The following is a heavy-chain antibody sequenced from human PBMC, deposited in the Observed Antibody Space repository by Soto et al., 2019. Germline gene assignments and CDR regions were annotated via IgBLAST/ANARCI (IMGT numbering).Heavy chain of an antibody. CDR2: INPNSGGT. CDR3: ARGRADYGDYLALNAFDI. CDR1: GYTFTGYY. J-gene: IGHJ3*02. V-gene: IGHV1-2*04. Sequence: ASVKVSCKASGYTFTGYYMHWVRQAPGQGLEWMGWINPNSGGTNYAQKFQGWVTMTRDTSISTAYMELSRLRSDDTAVYYCARGRADYGDYLALNAFDIWGQGTMVTVSS. D-gene: IGHD4-17*01.